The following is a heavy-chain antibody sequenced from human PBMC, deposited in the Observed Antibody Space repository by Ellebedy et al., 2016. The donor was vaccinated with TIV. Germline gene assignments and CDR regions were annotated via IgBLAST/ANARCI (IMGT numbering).Heavy chain of an antibody. D-gene: IGHD1-14*01. J-gene: IGHJ4*02. CDR3: AKDPRRRYVVRGTSYYFDF. CDR2: IQYHGTDT. Sequence: GESLKISCAASGFTFSNYGMHWVRQAPGKGLEWVSFIQYHGTDTYFADSVKGRFTISRDNSKNKLYLHMTSLRAVDTAVYYCAKDPRRRYVVRGTSYYFDFWGQGTLVTVSS. CDR1: GFTFSNYG. V-gene: IGHV3-30*02.